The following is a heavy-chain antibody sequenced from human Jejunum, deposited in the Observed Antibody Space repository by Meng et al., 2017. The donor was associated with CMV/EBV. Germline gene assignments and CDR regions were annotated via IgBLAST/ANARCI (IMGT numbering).Heavy chain of an antibody. D-gene: IGHD3-10*01. CDR2: IKQDGSEK. CDR1: GFTFSTYW. Sequence: SCAASGFTFSTYWMTWVRQAPGKGLEWVGNIKQDGSEKYYVDSVKGRFTISRDNAKNSLFLQMNSLRAEDTAMYYCARNARGAGYWGQGTLVTVSS. CDR3: ARNARGAGY. J-gene: IGHJ4*02. V-gene: IGHV3-7*01.